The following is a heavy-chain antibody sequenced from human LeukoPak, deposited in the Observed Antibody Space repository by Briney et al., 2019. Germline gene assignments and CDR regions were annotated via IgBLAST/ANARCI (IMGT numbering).Heavy chain of an antibody. V-gene: IGHV3-48*01. CDR2: ISDVNNVI. CDR3: AREATRRNLLTFGSWDAYDI. Sequence: GGSLRLSCAGSGFSLHTYCMNWVRQAPGKGLEWISYISDVNNVIYYADPVKGRFTISRSKAENSVFLQMNSLRAEDTAVYFCAREATRRNLLTFGSWDAYDIWGQGTMVTVGS. CDR1: GFSLHTYC. D-gene: IGHD3-10*01. J-gene: IGHJ3*02.